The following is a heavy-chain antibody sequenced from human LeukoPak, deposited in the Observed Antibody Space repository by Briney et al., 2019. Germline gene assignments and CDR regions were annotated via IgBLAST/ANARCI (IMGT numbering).Heavy chain of an antibody. CDR2: ISSSSSYI. CDR1: GFTFSSYS. CDR3: ARALSPGGMDV. Sequence: GGSLRLSCAASGFTFSSYSMNWVRQAPGKGLEWVSSISSSSSYIYYADSVKGRFTISRDNAENSLYLQMNSLRAEDTAVYYCARALSPGGMDVWGQGTTVTVSS. J-gene: IGHJ6*02. D-gene: IGHD1-14*01. V-gene: IGHV3-21*01.